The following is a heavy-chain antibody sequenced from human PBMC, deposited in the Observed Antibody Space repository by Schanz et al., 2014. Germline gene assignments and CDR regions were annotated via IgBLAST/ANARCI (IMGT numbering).Heavy chain of an antibody. Sequence: VQLVESGGGVVQFGRSLRLSCVASGFTFSSYAMSWVRQAPGKGLEWVSALSGSGGSTYYADSVKGRFTISRDNSENTLYLQMNSLSADDTAVFYCAKGMGYCSGGTCYDYYYYGLDVWGQGTTVTDSS. D-gene: IGHD2-15*01. CDR3: AKGMGYCSGGTCYDYYYYGLDV. J-gene: IGHJ6*02. CDR1: GFTFSSYA. V-gene: IGHV3-23*04. CDR2: LSGSGGST.